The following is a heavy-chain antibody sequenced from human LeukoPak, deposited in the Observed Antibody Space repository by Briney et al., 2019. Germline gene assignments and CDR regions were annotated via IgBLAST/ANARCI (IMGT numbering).Heavy chain of an antibody. Sequence: GESLKLSCKVSGYSFTSYCIGWMRQMPGKGLEWMGIIYPGDSGPTYSPSFQGQVTIAVDKSINTAYLQWSSLQAPDTAMYYCGMSGDRVPLQDDVFDVWGQGTMVTVST. CDR2: IYPGDSGP. J-gene: IGHJ3*01. V-gene: IGHV5-51*01. D-gene: IGHD1-26*01. CDR3: GMSGDRVPLQDDVFDV. CDR1: GYSFTSYC.